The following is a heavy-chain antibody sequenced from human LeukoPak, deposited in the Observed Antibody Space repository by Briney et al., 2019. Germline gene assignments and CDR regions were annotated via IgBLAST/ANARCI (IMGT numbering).Heavy chain of an antibody. CDR2: ISHGGSSI. Sequence: GGSLRVSCAASGFTFNTYAMNWVRQAPGKGLEWVSTISHGGSSIYYADSVKGRFTISRDNSKNTLYLQMNSLRAGDTATYYCAKGDPRGQQLIGIFDYWGQGTLVTVSS. D-gene: IGHD6-13*01. V-gene: IGHV3-23*01. CDR3: AKGDPRGQQLIGIFDY. CDR1: GFTFNTYA. J-gene: IGHJ4*02.